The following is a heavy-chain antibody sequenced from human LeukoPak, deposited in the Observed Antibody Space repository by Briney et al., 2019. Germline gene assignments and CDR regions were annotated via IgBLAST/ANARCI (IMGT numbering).Heavy chain of an antibody. D-gene: IGHD2/OR15-2a*01. CDR2: IYSGGST. J-gene: IGHJ4*02. V-gene: IGHV3-53*01. CDR1: GFTVSSNY. Sequence: GGSLRLSCAASGFTVSSNYMSWVRQAPGKGLEWVSVIYSGGSTYYADSVKGRFTISKDNAKNTVYLQMNNLRAEDTAVYYCVSFYEAYWGRGTLVTVSS. CDR3: VSFYEAY.